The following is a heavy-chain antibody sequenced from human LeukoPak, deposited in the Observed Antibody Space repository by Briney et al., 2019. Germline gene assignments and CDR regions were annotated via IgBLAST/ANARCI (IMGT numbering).Heavy chain of an antibody. CDR3: ARPNGIAAAGTGAFDI. V-gene: IGHV1-2*02. CDR1: GYTFTGYY. J-gene: IGHJ3*02. Sequence: PGASVKVSCKASGYTFTGYYMHWVRQAPGQGLEWMGWINPNSGGTNYAQKFQGRVTMTRDTSISTAYMELSGLRSDDTAVYYCARPNGIAAAGTGAFDIWGQGTMVTVSS. D-gene: IGHD6-13*01. CDR2: INPNSGGT.